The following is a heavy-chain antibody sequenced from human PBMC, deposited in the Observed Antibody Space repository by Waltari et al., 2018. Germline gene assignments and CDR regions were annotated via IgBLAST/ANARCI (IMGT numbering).Heavy chain of an antibody. J-gene: IGHJ4*02. D-gene: IGHD3-22*01. Sequence: EVKLLESGGGLVKPGGSWDLPGPASGLPFSGHTWNWVRQAPGKGLEWVSSISSSSSYIYYADSVKGRFTISRDNAKNSLYLQMNSLRAEDTAVYYCARDYYYDSSGSTDYWGQGTLVTVSS. CDR3: ARDYYYDSSGSTDY. CDR2: ISSSSSYI. V-gene: IGHV3-21*01. CDR1: GLPFSGHT.